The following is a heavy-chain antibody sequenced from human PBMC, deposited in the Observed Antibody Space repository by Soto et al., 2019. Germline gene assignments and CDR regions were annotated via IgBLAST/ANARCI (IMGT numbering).Heavy chain of an antibody. D-gene: IGHD3-22*01. J-gene: IGHJ5*02. Sequence: EVQLVESGGGLVKPGGSLRLSCAASGFTFSSYSMNWVRQAPGKGLEWVSSISSSSSYIYYADSVKGRFTISRDNAKNSLYLQRNSLRAEDTAVYYCARDWLSSGHQGDWFDPWGQGTLVTVSS. CDR3: ARDWLSSGHQGDWFDP. CDR2: ISSSSSYI. V-gene: IGHV3-21*01. CDR1: GFTFSSYS.